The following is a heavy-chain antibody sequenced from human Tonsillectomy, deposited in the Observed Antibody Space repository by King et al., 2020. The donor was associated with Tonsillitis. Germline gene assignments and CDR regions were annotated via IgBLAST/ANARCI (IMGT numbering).Heavy chain of an antibody. CDR1: GFTFSNYG. CDR3: AKDGIALSDWYFDL. D-gene: IGHD3-16*02. J-gene: IGHJ2*01. CDR2: IAYDASYE. V-gene: IGHV3-30*18. Sequence: VQLVESGGGVVQPGGSLRLSCAASGFTFSNYGMHWVRQAPGKGLEWVALIAYDASYENYADSVKGRFSISRDNSKNTLYLEMNRLRVEDTSVYYCAKDGIALSDWYFDLGGRGTLVTASS.